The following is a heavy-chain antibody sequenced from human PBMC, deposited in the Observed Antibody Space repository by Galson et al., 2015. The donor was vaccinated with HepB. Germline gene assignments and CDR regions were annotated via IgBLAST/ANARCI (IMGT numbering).Heavy chain of an antibody. CDR3: ARAELVPSAFDI. V-gene: IGHV1-69*13. CDR1: GGTFSSYA. D-gene: IGHD6-13*01. J-gene: IGHJ3*02. Sequence: SVKVSCKASGGTFSSYAISWVRQAPGQGLEWMGGIIPIFGTANYARKFQGRVTITADESTSTAYMELSSLRSEDTAVYYCARAELVPSAFDIWGQGTMVTVSS. CDR2: IIPIFGTA.